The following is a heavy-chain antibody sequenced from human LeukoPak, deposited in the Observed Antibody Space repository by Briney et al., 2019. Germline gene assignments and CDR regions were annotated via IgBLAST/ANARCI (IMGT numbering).Heavy chain of an antibody. V-gene: IGHV3-23*01. CDR2: ISGSGIST. D-gene: IGHD3-22*01. CDR1: GFTFSSYA. Sequence: GGSLRLSCAASGFTFSSYALSWVRQAPGKGLDWVSAISGSGISTYYADSVKGRFTISRDSSKNMLYLQMNSLRVEDTAVYYCAKGFSSGPWDACDIWGQGTMVTVSS. CDR3: AKGFSSGPWDACDI. J-gene: IGHJ3*02.